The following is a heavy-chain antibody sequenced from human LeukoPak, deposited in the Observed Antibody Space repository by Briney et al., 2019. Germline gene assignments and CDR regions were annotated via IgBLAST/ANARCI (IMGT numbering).Heavy chain of an antibody. CDR1: EFTFSSHA. J-gene: IGHJ4*02. V-gene: IGHV3-21*04. CDR2: ITSTSSDI. Sequence: GGSLKLSCAASEFTFSSHAMIWVRQAPGKGLEWVSSITSTSSDIFYTDSVKGRFTISRDDAKSSLYLQMNSLRAEDTALYHCARAKDSSGYYFPFDYWGQGTLVTVSS. CDR3: ARAKDSSGYYFPFDY. D-gene: IGHD3-22*01.